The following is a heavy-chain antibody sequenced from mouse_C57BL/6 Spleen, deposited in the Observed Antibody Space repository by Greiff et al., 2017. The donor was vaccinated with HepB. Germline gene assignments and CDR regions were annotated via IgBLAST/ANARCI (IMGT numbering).Heavy chain of an antibody. D-gene: IGHD4-1*01. Sequence: VMLVESGPELVKPGASVKISCKASGYAFSSSWMNWVKQRPGKGLEWIGRIYPGDGDTNYNGKFKGKATLTADKSSSTAYMQLSSLTSEDSAVYFCAREELGRRGFDYWGQGTTLTVSS. CDR1: GYAFSSSW. V-gene: IGHV1-82*01. CDR3: AREELGRRGFDY. CDR2: IYPGDGDT. J-gene: IGHJ2*01.